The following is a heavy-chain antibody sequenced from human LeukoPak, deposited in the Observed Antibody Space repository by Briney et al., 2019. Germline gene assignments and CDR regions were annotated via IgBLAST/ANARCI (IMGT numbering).Heavy chain of an antibody. J-gene: IGHJ4*02. V-gene: IGHV3-23*01. Sequence: PGGSLRLSCVVSGFTFSDYAMSWVHQAPEKGLDWVSVISGSAHKIRYADSVKGRFTISRDNSKNTLYLQMNSLRAEDTAVYYCANPSAGSNWFSDYWGQGTLVTVSS. CDR3: ANPSAGSNWFSDY. D-gene: IGHD6-13*01. CDR1: GFTFSDYA. CDR2: ISGSAHKI.